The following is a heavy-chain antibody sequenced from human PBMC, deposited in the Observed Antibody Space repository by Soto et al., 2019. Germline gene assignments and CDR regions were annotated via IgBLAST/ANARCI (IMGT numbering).Heavy chain of an antibody. CDR3: ATFPPEGRTATPRGDDAFGL. D-gene: IGHD3-10*01. J-gene: IGHJ3*01. V-gene: IGHV4-34*01. CDR1: GGSFSGYY. CDR2: INLSGSP. Sequence: SETLSLTCDVYGGSFSGYYWGWVRQAPGKGLEWIVDINLSGSPNYNPSLQSRVSVSLDSSKTHFSLKLSSVTAADTAVYYCATFPPEGRTATPRGDDAFGLWGQGTLVTVSS.